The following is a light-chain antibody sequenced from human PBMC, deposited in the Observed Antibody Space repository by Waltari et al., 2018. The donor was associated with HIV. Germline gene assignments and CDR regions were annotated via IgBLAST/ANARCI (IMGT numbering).Light chain of an antibody. CDR2: YDS. CDR1: NIGSKS. V-gene: IGLV3-21*04. Sequence: SYVLTQPPSVSVAPGKTARITCGGNNIGSKSVHWYQQKPGQAPVLVIYYDSDRPSGIPWRFSGSNSGNTATLTISRVEAGDEADYYCQVWDSSSDHPVFGGGTKLTVL. J-gene: IGLJ2*01. CDR3: QVWDSSSDHPV.